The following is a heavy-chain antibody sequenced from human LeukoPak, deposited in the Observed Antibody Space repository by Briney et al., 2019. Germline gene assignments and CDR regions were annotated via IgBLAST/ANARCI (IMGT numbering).Heavy chain of an antibody. Sequence: PGRSLRLSCAPSAFTFGRYSMNCVRHAARKGLGWVSYISSTNGYIYYADSVRGRFTISRDSAKNSLSLQMNSLRAEDTAVYYCARGRSTWHLDYWGQGTLVTVSS. CDR1: AFTFGRYS. V-gene: IGHV3-21*01. J-gene: IGHJ4*02. D-gene: IGHD1-26*01. CDR2: ISSTNGYI. CDR3: ARGRSTWHLDY.